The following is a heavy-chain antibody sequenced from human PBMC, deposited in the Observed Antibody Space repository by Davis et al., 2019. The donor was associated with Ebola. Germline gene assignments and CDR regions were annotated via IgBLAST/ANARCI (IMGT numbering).Heavy chain of an antibody. J-gene: IGHJ4*02. Sequence: PGGSLRLSCAASGFTFSSYAMSWVRQAPGKGLEWVSAISGSGGSTYYADSVKGRFTISRDNSKNTLYLQMNSLRAEDTAVYYCAKDGAYYDFWSGYSYFDYWGQGTLVTVSS. CDR1: GFTFSSYA. D-gene: IGHD3-3*01. CDR2: ISGSGGST. CDR3: AKDGAYYDFWSGYSYFDY. V-gene: IGHV3-23*01.